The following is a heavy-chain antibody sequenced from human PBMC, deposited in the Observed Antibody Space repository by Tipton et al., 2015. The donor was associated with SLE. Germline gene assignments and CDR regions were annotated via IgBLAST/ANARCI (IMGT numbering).Heavy chain of an antibody. CDR2: IYPGDSDT. CDR3: ASPGGAVADTGYAFDI. D-gene: IGHD6-19*01. V-gene: IGHV5-51*01. CDR1: GYSFTSHW. J-gene: IGHJ3*02. Sequence: QLVQSGAEVKKPGESLKISCKGSGYSFTSHWIGWVRQMPGKGLEWMGIIYPGDSDTRYSPSFQGQVTISADKSISTAYLQWSSLEASDTAMYYCASPGGAVADTGYAFDIWGQGTMVTVSS.